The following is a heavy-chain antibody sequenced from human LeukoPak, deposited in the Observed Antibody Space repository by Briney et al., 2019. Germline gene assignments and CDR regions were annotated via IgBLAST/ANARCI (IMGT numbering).Heavy chain of an antibody. CDR3: ARDSGSYYGADY. D-gene: IGHD1-26*01. V-gene: IGHV3-64*01. Sequence: PGGSLRLSCAASGFTFSCYAMHWVPQAPGKGLEYVAAISSNGGSTYYANSVKGRFTISRDNSKNTLYLQMGSLRAEDMAVYYCARDSGSYYGADYWGQGTLVTVSS. CDR2: ISSNGGST. CDR1: GFTFSCYA. J-gene: IGHJ4*02.